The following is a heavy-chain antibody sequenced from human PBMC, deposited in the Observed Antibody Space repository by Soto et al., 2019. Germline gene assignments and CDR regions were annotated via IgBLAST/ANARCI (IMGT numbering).Heavy chain of an antibody. D-gene: IGHD2-8*01. Sequence: GSLRLSCAASGFTFSNAWMSWVRQAPGKGLEWVGRIKSKTDGGTTDYAAPVKGRFTISRDDSKNTLYLQMNGLKTEDTAVYYCTTLGSRYCTNGVCYTHAFDIWGQGTMVTVSS. CDR2: IKSKTDGGTT. CDR1: GFTFSNAW. CDR3: TTLGSRYCTNGVCYTHAFDI. J-gene: IGHJ3*02. V-gene: IGHV3-15*01.